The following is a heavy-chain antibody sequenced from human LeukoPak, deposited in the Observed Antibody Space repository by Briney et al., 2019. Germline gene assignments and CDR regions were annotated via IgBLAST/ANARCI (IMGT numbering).Heavy chain of an antibody. Sequence: TLSLTCTVSGGSISSYYWSWIRQPPGKGLEWIGYIYYSGSTNYNPSLKRRVTISVDTSKNQFSLKLSSVTAADTAVYYCARSVEGYCSGGSCYSYYYYMDVWGKGTTVTVSS. V-gene: IGHV4-59*01. J-gene: IGHJ6*03. CDR2: IYYSGST. CDR3: ARSVEGYCSGGSCYSYYYYMDV. CDR1: GGSISSYY. D-gene: IGHD2-15*01.